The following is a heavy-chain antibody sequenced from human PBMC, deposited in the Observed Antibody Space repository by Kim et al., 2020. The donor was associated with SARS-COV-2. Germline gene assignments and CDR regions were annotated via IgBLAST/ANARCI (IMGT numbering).Heavy chain of an antibody. Sequence: SETLSLTCTASGGTISSYYWSWIRQPAGKGLEWIGRIYTSGSTNYNPSLKSRVTMSVDTSKNQFSLKLSSVTAADTAEYYCARDMGITIFGVDGMDVWGQGTTVTVSS. J-gene: IGHJ6*02. D-gene: IGHD3-3*01. CDR2: IYTSGST. CDR1: GGTISSYY. V-gene: IGHV4-4*07. CDR3: ARDMGITIFGVDGMDV.